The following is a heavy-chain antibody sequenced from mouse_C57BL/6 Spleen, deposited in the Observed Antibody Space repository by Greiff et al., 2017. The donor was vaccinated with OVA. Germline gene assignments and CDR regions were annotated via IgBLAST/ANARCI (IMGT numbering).Heavy chain of an antibody. CDR2: INPNYGTT. Sequence: VQLKESGPELVKPGASVKISCKASGYSFTDYNMNWVKQSNGKSLEWIGVINPNYGTTSYNQKFKGKATLTVDQSSSTAYMQLNSLTSEDSAVYYCARGGLGQGAWFAYWGQGTLVTVSA. CDR1: GYSFTDYN. CDR3: ARGGLGQGAWFAY. D-gene: IGHD4-1*01. V-gene: IGHV1-39*01. J-gene: IGHJ3*01.